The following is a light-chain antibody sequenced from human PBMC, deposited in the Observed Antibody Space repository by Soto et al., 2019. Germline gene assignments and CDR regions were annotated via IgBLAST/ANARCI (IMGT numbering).Light chain of an antibody. CDR2: SNN. CDR1: TSNIGSNT. Sequence: QSVLTQPPSASGTPGQRVTISFSGSTSNIGSNTVNWYQQLPGTAPKLLIYSNNQLPSGVPDRFSGSKSGTSASLAISGLQSEDEADYYCAAWDDSLSGYVFGTGTKVTVL. V-gene: IGLV1-44*01. CDR3: AAWDDSLSGYV. J-gene: IGLJ1*01.